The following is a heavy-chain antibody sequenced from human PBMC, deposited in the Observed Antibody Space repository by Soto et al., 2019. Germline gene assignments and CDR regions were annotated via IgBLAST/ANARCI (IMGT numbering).Heavy chain of an antibody. J-gene: IGHJ6*02. CDR3: ASGGVLRFLEWLSPKYGMDV. CDR1: GFTFSSYS. Sequence: EVQLVESGGGLVQPGGSLRLSCAASGFTFSSYSMNWVRQAPGKGLEWVSYISSSSSTIYYADSVKGRFTISRDNAKNSLYLHMNSLRDEDTAVYYCASGGVLRFLEWLSPKYGMDVWGQGTTVTVSS. V-gene: IGHV3-48*02. CDR2: ISSSSSTI. D-gene: IGHD3-3*01.